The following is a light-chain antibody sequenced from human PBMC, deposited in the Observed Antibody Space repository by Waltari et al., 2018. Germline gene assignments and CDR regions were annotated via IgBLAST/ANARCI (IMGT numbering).Light chain of an antibody. CDR2: AAS. CDR3: QQYNNWPRT. J-gene: IGKJ1*01. V-gene: IGKV3-15*01. Sequence: EIVMPQSPVTLSVSPGERATLSCRASQSVSSNLAWYQQKPGQAPRLLMYAASTRATGIPARFSGSGSGTEFTLTISNLQSEDFAVYYCQQYNNWPRTFGQGTEVEIK. CDR1: QSVSSN.